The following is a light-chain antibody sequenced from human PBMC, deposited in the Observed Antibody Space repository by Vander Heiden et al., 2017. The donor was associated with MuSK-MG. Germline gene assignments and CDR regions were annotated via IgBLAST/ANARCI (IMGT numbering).Light chain of an antibody. J-gene: IGLJ1*01. Sequence: SSELTQDPAVSVALGQTVRITCQGDSLRSYYASWYQQKPGQETVRGSEGKNNRPSGIPDRFAGYSAGKTASWKLTGAQAEDEADYDWKYTDSSGKHFVFGTGTKVTVL. CDR2: GKN. V-gene: IGLV3-19*01. CDR3: KYTDSSGKHFV. CDR1: SLRSYY.